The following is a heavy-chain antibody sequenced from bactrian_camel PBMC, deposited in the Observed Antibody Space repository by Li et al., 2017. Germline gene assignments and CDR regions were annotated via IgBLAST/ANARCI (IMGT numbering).Heavy chain of an antibody. CDR2: INSRGAP. CDR1: GYTDDKDW. D-gene: IGHD3*01. CDR3: AAGPPDYGWGRLPFDEYEYRY. J-gene: IGHJ4*01. Sequence: HVQLVESGGGSVQAGGSLNLSCVASGYTDDKDWMAWFRRAPGAEREGVAAINSRGAPVYADSLKGRFTISKDNAKRTLYLQMKNLRPEDTANYYCAAGPPDYGWGRLPFDEYEYRYWGQGTQVTVS. V-gene: IGHV3S26*01.